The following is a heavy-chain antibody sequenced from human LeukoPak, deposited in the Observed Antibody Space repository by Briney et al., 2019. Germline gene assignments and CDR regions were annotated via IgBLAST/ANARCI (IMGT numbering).Heavy chain of an antibody. D-gene: IGHD2-15*01. Sequence: PGGFLRLSCAASGFTFSSYGMHWVRQAPGKGLEWVAVISYDGSNKYYADSVKGRFTISRDNSKNTLYLQMNSLRAEDTAVYYCAKVIVVVVAATSAFDIWGQGTMVTVSS. CDR2: ISYDGSNK. CDR1: GFTFSSYG. J-gene: IGHJ3*02. V-gene: IGHV3-30*18. CDR3: AKVIVVVVAATSAFDI.